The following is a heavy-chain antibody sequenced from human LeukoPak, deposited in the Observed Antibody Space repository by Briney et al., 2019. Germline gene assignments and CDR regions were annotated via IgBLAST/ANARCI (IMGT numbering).Heavy chain of an antibody. CDR3: ARERGYYYDNEG. Sequence: ASVKVSCKASGYTFTGYYTHWVRQAPGQGLEWMGWINPNNGDTRYAQKFQGRVTMTRDTSISTVYMELSRLTSDDTAVYSCARERGYYYDNEGWGQGTLVTVSS. CDR2: INPNNGDT. V-gene: IGHV1-2*02. D-gene: IGHD3-22*01. J-gene: IGHJ4*02. CDR1: GYTFTGYY.